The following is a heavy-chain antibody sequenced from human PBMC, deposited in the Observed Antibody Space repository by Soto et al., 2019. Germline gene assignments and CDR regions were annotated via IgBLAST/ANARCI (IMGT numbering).Heavy chain of an antibody. J-gene: IGHJ6*03. CDR3: AKCQGDIVATTYKWYYYMDV. D-gene: IGHD5-12*01. Sequence: TGGSLRLSCAPSGFTFSSYAMSWVRQAPGKGLEWVSAISGSGGSTYYADSVKGRFTISRDNSKNTLYLQMNSLRAEDTAVYYCAKCQGDIVATTYKWYYYMDVWGKGTTVTVSS. CDR1: GFTFSSYA. V-gene: IGHV3-23*01. CDR2: ISGSGGST.